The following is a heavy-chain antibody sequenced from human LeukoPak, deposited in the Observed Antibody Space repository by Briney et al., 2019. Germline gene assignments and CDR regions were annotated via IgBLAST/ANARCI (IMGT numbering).Heavy chain of an antibody. V-gene: IGHV3-33*01. CDR2: IRHDGGEK. Sequence: GGSLRLSCAPSGFFFSGHGMHWVRQAPGKGLEWVAAIRHDGGEKWYADSVQGRFIISRDDSISTLFLQMNSLRVEDTAVEYCARDNNLYLVAWGQGTTVTVSS. J-gene: IGHJ6*02. CDR3: ARDNNLYLVA. D-gene: IGHD1/OR15-1a*01. CDR1: GFFFSGHG.